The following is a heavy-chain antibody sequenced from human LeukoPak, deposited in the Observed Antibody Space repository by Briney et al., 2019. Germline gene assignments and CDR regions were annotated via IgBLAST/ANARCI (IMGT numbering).Heavy chain of an antibody. CDR2: ISYDGSNK. Sequence: PGRSLRLSCAASGFTFSSYGVHWVRQAPGKGLEWVAVISYDGSNKYYADSVKGRFTISRDNSKNTLYLQMNSLRAEDTAVYYCAKGADYYYYGMDVWGKGTTVTVSS. CDR3: AKGADYYYYGMDV. CDR1: GFTFSSYG. V-gene: IGHV3-30*18. J-gene: IGHJ6*04.